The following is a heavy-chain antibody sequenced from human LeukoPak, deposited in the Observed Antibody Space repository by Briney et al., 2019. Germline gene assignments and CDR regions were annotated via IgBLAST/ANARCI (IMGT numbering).Heavy chain of an antibody. CDR1: GGSISSYY. CDR2: IYYSGST. V-gene: IGHV4-59*12. J-gene: IGHJ4*02. D-gene: IGHD3-22*01. CDR3: ARGRDYYDSSGYYRTKGIIDY. Sequence: PSETLSLTCTVSGGSISSYYWSWIRQPPGKGLEWIGYIYYSGSTNYNPSLKSRVTISVDTSKNQFSLKLSSVTAADTAVYYCARGRDYYDSSGYYRTKGIIDYWGQGTLVTVSS.